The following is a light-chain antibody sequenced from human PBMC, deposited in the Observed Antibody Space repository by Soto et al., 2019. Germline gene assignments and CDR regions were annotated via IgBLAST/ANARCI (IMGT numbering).Light chain of an antibody. Sequence: EIVLTQSPATLSLSPGERATLSCRASQTVDSYLAWYQQKPGQAPRLLIYDASNRATGIPARFIGSGSGTDFTLTISSLDPEDFAIYYCQQRSTWPTFGQGTRLE. V-gene: IGKV3-11*01. CDR3: QQRSTWPT. CDR2: DAS. J-gene: IGKJ5*01. CDR1: QTVDSY.